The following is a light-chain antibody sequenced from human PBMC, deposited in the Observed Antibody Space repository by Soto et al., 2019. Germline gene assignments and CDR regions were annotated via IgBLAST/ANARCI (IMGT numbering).Light chain of an antibody. CDR2: GAS. CDR3: QQYNNWPPYT. Sequence: ETVMTQSPDTLSLSLGARATLSCRASQSVTYNLAWYQQKPGQAPRLLIHGASTRAIGVPDRFSGSGFGTEFTLTISSLQSEDFAVYYCQQYNNWPPYTFGQGTKLEVK. CDR1: QSVTYN. J-gene: IGKJ2*01. V-gene: IGKV3-15*01.